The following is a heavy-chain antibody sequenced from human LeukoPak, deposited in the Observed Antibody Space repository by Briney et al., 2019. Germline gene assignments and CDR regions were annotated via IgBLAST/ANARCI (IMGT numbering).Heavy chain of an antibody. Sequence: GGSLRLSCAASGFTFGDTWMNWVRQVPGQGLEWVANIKQDGSEKFYVASVKGRFTISSDNGKSSLYLQMNSLRAEDTALYYCATSYDMGWLIGYWGQGTLVTVSS. CDR1: GFTFGDTW. D-gene: IGHD3/OR15-3a*01. V-gene: IGHV3-7*03. CDR3: ATSYDMGWLIGY. J-gene: IGHJ4*02. CDR2: IKQDGSEK.